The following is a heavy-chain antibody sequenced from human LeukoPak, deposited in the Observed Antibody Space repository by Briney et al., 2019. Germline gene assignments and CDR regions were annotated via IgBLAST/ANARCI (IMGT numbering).Heavy chain of an antibody. CDR1: GGSISSYY. Sequence: SETLSLTCTVSGGSISSYYRSWIRQPPGKGLEWIGYIYYSGSTNYNPSLKSRVTISVDTSKNQFSLKLSSVTAADTAVYYCARGPPVVAATAFDYWGQGTLVTVSS. CDR2: IYYSGST. D-gene: IGHD2-15*01. CDR3: ARGPPVVAATAFDY. J-gene: IGHJ4*02. V-gene: IGHV4-59*01.